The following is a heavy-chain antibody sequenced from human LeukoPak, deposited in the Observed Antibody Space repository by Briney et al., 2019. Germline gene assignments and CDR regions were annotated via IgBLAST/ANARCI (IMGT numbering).Heavy chain of an antibody. CDR3: ARRGDGYNFGAFDI. CDR1: GFTFDDYG. CDR2: INWNGGST. J-gene: IGHJ3*02. D-gene: IGHD5-24*01. V-gene: IGHV3-20*04. Sequence: GGSLRLSCAASGFTFDDYGISWVRQAPGKGLEWVSGINWNGGSTGYADSVKGRFTISRDNAKNSLYLQMNSLRAEDTALYYCARRGDGYNFGAFDIWGQGTMVTVSS.